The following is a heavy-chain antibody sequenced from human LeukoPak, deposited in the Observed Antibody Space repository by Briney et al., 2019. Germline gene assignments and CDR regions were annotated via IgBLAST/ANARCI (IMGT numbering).Heavy chain of an antibody. CDR3: ARAHPHFDY. V-gene: IGHV4-59*01. Sequence: SETLSLTCTVSGGSISSYYWSWIRQPPGKGLEWIGYIYYSGSTNYNPSLKSRVTISVHTSKNQFSLKLSSVTAAHTAVYYCARAHPHFDYWGQGTLVTVSS. J-gene: IGHJ4*02. CDR1: GGSISSYY. CDR2: IYYSGST.